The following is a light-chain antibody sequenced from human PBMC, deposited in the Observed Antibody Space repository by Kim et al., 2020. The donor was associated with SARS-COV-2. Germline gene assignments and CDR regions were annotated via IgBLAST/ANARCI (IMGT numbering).Light chain of an antibody. Sequence: SVSPGEGATLSCTASQSVSSNLAWYRQTPGQAPRFLIYAASTRATGIPGRFSGSGSGTEFTLTISSLQSEDFAVYYCQQYDNWPLTFGGGTKVEI. CDR2: AAS. CDR3: QQYDNWPLT. J-gene: IGKJ4*01. CDR1: QSVSSN. V-gene: IGKV3-15*01.